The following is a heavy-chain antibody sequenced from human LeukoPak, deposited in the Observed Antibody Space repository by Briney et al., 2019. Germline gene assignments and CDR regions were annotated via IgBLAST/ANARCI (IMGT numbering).Heavy chain of an antibody. V-gene: IGHV1-8*02. CDR1: GYTFTSYD. J-gene: IGHJ4*02. D-gene: IGHD2-2*01. CDR2: MNPNSGNT. CDR3: ATVGVVVVPAAYYFDY. Sequence: ASVKVSCKASGYTFTSYDINWVRQATGQGLEWMGWMNPNSGNTGYAQKFQGRVTMTEDTSTDTAYMELSSLRSEDTAVYYCATVGVVVVPAAYYFDYWGQGTLVTVSS.